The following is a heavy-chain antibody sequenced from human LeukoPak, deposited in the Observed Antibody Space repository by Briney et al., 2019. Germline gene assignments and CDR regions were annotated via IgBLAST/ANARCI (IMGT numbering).Heavy chain of an antibody. J-gene: IGHJ4*02. CDR1: GFTFSSYG. CDR2: ISYDGGNK. V-gene: IGHV3-30*18. Sequence: PGGSLRLSCAASGFTFSSYGMHWVRQAPGKGREGVAVISYDGGNKYCADSVKGRFTISRDNSKNTLYLQMNSLRAEDTAVYYCAKGPHYFDSSGYLYYFDYWGQGTLVTVSS. D-gene: IGHD3-22*01. CDR3: AKGPHYFDSSGYLYYFDY.